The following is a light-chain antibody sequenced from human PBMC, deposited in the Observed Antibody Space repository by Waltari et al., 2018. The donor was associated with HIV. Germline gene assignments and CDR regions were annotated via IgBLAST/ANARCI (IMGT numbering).Light chain of an antibody. Sequence: QSALTQPRSVSGSPGQSVTFSCAGIKFGLSDYNSVSWYQQRPGQAPKLILYNVNGRPSGVPNLSSGSKSATTASMTISGLQAEDEATYFCCSYAGTYTWVFGGGTNLTV. CDR1: KFGLSDYNS. CDR3: CSYAGTYTWV. CDR2: NVN. V-gene: IGLV2-11*01. J-gene: IGLJ3*02.